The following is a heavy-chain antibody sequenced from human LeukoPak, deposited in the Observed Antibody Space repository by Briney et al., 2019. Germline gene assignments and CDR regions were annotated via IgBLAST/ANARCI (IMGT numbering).Heavy chain of an antibody. V-gene: IGHV3-23*01. Sequence: GSLRLFCAASGFTFSSYAMSWVRQAPGKGLEWVSGISGSGGSTYYADSVKGRFTISRDNSKNTLYLQMNSLRAEDTAVYFCAKHGYYYYYNMDVWGKGTTVTVSS. CDR3: AKHGYYYYYNMDV. CDR2: ISGSGGST. J-gene: IGHJ6*04. CDR1: GFTFSSYA.